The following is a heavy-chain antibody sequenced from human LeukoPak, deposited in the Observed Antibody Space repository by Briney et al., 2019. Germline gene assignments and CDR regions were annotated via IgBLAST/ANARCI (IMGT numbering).Heavy chain of an antibody. CDR2: ISYDGSNK. D-gene: IGHD2-2*01. CDR1: GFTFSSYG. J-gene: IGHJ6*02. V-gene: IGHV3-30*18. Sequence: PGGSLRLSCAASGFTFSSYGMHWVRQAPGKGLEWVAVISYDGSNKYYADSVKGRFTISRDNSKNTLYLQMNSLRAEDTAVYYCAKDNGPGYCSSTSCQGPYYYYGMDVWGQGTTVTVSS. CDR3: AKDNGPGYCSSTSCQGPYYYYGMDV.